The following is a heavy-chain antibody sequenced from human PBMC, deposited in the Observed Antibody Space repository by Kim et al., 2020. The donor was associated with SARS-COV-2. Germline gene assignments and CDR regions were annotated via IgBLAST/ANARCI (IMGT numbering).Heavy chain of an antibody. CDR1: GFTFSSYA. CDR2: ISGAGDTA. J-gene: IGHJ4*02. Sequence: GGSLRLSCAASGFTFSSYAMHWVRQAPGKGLEWVSIISGAGDTAYYTDSVKGRFTISRDNSKNTIYMQMDGLRTEDTAIYYCAKDLAGSGSFDYWGQGT. D-gene: IGHD3-10*01. V-gene: IGHV3-23*01. CDR3: AKDLAGSGSFDY.